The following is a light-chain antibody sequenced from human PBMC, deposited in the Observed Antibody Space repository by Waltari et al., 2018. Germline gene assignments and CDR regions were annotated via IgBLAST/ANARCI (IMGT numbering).Light chain of an antibody. CDR3: QQYKTYWLT. Sequence: DIQTTQSPATPPASVGPRVTITCQASQNINNWLAWYQQKPGKAPKLLIYKASTLESGVPSRFSGSGSGTEFTLTITSLQPDDFATYHCQQYKTYWLTVGGGTKVEIK. J-gene: IGKJ4*01. CDR1: QNINNW. CDR2: KAS. V-gene: IGKV1-5*03.